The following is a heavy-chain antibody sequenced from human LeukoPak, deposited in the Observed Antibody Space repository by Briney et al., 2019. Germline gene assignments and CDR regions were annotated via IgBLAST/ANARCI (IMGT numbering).Heavy chain of an antibody. J-gene: IGHJ4*02. CDR1: GYTFTSYG. V-gene: IGHV1-18*01. D-gene: IGHD3-10*01. CDR3: AKDKRGYGSGSYSFDY. CDR2: ISAYNGNT. Sequence: ASVKVSCKASGYTFTSYGISWVRQAPGQGLEWMGWISAYNGNTNYAQKVQGRVTMTTDTSTSTGYMELRSLRSDDTALYYCAKDKRGYGSGSYSFDYWGQGTLVTVSS.